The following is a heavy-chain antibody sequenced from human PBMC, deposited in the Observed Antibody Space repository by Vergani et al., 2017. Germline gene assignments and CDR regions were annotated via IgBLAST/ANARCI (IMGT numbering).Heavy chain of an antibody. CDR2: IHNRGKT. CDR1: GYSIGSGFY. CDR3: VRTVALWFGETKDGGWFDP. D-gene: IGHD3-10*01. V-gene: IGHV4-38-2*01. Sequence: QVRLEESGPGLVKPSETLSLTCSVSGYSIGSGFYWAWIRQSPGEGLQWLTSIHNRGKTYHNPSLKSRVSVSPDTSKNRFSLNLTSVTATDTAVYYCVRTVALWFGETKDGGWFDPWGQGTLVTVTS. J-gene: IGHJ5*02.